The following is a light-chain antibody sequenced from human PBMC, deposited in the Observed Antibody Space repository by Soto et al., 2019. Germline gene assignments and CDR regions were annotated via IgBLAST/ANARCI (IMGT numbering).Light chain of an antibody. J-gene: IGKJ4*01. V-gene: IGKV1-9*01. CDR3: QQFNSYPLT. Sequence: DIPLTQSPSFLSASVGDRVTITCRASQGIGNYLAWYQQKPVKAPKLLIYAASTLQSGVPSRFSGSGSGTEFTLTISSLQPEDFATYYCQQFNSYPLTFGGGTKVEIK. CDR1: QGIGNY. CDR2: AAS.